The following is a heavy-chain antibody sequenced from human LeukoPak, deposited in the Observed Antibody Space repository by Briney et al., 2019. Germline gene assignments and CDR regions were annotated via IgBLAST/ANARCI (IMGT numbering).Heavy chain of an antibody. D-gene: IGHD5-18*01. V-gene: IGHV3-66*01. Sequence: GGSLRLSCAASGFTFSSYWMSWVRQAPGKGLEWVSVIYSGGSTYYADSVKGRFTISRDNSKNTLYLQMNSLRAEDTAVYYCARADSYGSVFDYWGQGTLVTVSS. CDR3: ARADSYGSVFDY. J-gene: IGHJ4*02. CDR2: IYSGGST. CDR1: GFTFSSYW.